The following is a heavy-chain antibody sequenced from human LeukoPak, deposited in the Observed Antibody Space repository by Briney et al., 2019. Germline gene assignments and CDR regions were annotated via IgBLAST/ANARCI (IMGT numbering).Heavy chain of an antibody. CDR2: IRFDGSDN. CDR3: AKDAYFDSRGSLEYFDY. Sequence: GGSLRLSCAASGFTFSSYGMHWVRQAPGKGLEWVAFIRFDGSDNYYADSVKGRFTISRDNSANTLYLQMNSLGVEDTAVYYCAKDAYFDSRGSLEYFDYWGQGILVTVSS. D-gene: IGHD3-22*01. J-gene: IGHJ4*02. V-gene: IGHV3-30*02. CDR1: GFTFSSYG.